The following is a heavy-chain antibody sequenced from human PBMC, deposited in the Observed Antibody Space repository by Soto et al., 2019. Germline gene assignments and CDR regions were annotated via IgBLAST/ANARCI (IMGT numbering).Heavy chain of an antibody. D-gene: IGHD6-19*01. CDR2: VFHTGGT. J-gene: IGHJ4*02. Sequence: QVQLQESGPGLVKPSETLSLTCTVSSDSIAGENWWSWVRQPPGQGLEWIGEVFHTGGTNYNPSLKSRVTMEVDKSKNQFSLKLISATAADTAVYYCARVFSSGSGWMYYFDFWGQGTLVSVSS. CDR3: ARVFSSGSGWMYYFDF. V-gene: IGHV4-4*02. CDR1: SDSIAGENW.